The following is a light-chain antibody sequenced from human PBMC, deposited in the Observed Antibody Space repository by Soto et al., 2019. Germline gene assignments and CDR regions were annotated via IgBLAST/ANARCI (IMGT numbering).Light chain of an antibody. V-gene: IGKV1-39*01. CDR1: QSISSY. Sequence: DIQMTQSPSSLSASVGDRVTITCRASQSISSYLNWYQQKPGKAPKLLIYAPSSLQSGVPSRFSGIGSGTYFTLTISSLQPEDFATYYCQQSYSTQFTFGPGTKVDIK. CDR2: APS. J-gene: IGKJ3*01. CDR3: QQSYSTQFT.